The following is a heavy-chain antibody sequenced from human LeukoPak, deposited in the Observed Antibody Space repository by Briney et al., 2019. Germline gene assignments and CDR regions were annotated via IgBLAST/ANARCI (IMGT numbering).Heavy chain of an antibody. J-gene: IGHJ3*02. Sequence: SETLSLTCTVSGGSISGGDYYWSWIRQHPGKGLEWIGYIYYSGSTNYNPSLKSRVTMSVDTSKNQFSLKLSSVTAADTAVYYCARAYYYDSSARVAFDIWGQGTMVTVSS. D-gene: IGHD3-22*01. V-gene: IGHV4-61*08. CDR1: GGSISGGDYY. CDR3: ARAYYYDSSARVAFDI. CDR2: IYYSGST.